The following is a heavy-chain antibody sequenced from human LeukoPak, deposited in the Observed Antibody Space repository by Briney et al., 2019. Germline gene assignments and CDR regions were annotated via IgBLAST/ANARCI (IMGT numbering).Heavy chain of an antibody. CDR1: GFTFSIAW. D-gene: IGHD4-17*01. CDR3: TTDPSMTTVTYVHHYYYMDV. CDR2: IKSKTDGGTT. J-gene: IGHJ6*03. Sequence: GGSLRLSCAASGFTFSIAWMSWVRQAPGKGLEWVGRIKSKTDGGTTDYAAPVKGRFTISRDDSKDTLYLQMNSLKTEDTAVYYCTTDPSMTTVTYVHHYYYMDVWGKGTTVTISS. V-gene: IGHV3-15*01.